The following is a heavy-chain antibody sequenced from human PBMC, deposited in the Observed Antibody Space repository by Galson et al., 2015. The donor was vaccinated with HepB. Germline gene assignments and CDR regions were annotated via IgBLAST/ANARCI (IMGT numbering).Heavy chain of an antibody. V-gene: IGHV3-30*18. CDR3: AKDHGGRWFGELPLGY. J-gene: IGHJ4*02. Sequence: SLRLSCAASGFTFSSYGMHWVRQAPGKGLEWVAVISYDGSNKYYADSVKGRFTISRDNSKNTLYLQMNSLRAEDTAVYYCAKDHGGRWFGELPLGYWGQGTLVTVPS. CDR2: ISYDGSNK. D-gene: IGHD3-10*01. CDR1: GFTFSSYG.